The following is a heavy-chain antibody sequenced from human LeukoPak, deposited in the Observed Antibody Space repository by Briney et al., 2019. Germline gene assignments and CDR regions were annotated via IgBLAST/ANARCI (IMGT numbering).Heavy chain of an antibody. CDR2: IYYSGST. J-gene: IGHJ4*02. Sequence: SETLSLTCTVSGGSISSYYWSWIRQPPGKRLEWIGYIYYSGSTNYNPSLKSRVTISVDTSKNQFSLKLSSVTAADTAVYYCARVAPNYDILTGYRTQPYYFDYWGQGTLVTVSS. CDR1: GGSISSYY. V-gene: IGHV4-59*01. D-gene: IGHD3-9*01. CDR3: ARVAPNYDILTGYRTQPYYFDY.